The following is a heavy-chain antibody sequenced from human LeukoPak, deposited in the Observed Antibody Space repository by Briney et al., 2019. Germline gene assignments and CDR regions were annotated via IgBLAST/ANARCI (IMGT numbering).Heavy chain of an antibody. CDR3: ARVDPKAPGDYS. J-gene: IGHJ4*02. CDR2: INSDGSNT. Sequence: GGSLRLSCAASGFTFSSYWMHWVRQAPGKGLVWVSRINSDGSNTKYADSVKGRFTISRDNAKNTLYVQMNNLRAEDTAVYYCARVDPKAPGDYSWGRGALVTVSS. CDR1: GFTFSSYW. D-gene: IGHD2-2*03. V-gene: IGHV3-74*03.